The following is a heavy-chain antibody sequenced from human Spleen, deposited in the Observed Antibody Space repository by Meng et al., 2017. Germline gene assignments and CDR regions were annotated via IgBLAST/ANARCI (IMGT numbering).Heavy chain of an antibody. CDR1: GGSFSDYY. CDR2: INHSGST. V-gene: IGHV4-34*01. Sequence: QVRLQHWRAGLLTPSQPLPLTGVVSGGSFSDYYWSWIRRPPGKGVEWIGEINHSGSTNYNPSLESRATISVDTSQNNLSLKLSSVTAADSAVYYCARGPTTMAHDFDYWGQGTLVTVSS. J-gene: IGHJ4*02. D-gene: IGHD4-11*01. CDR3: ARGPTTMAHDFDY.